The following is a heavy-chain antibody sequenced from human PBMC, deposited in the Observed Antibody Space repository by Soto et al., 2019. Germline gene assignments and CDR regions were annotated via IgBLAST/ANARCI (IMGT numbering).Heavy chain of an antibody. CDR2: IIPVFGRP. CDR1: GGTFSSFG. J-gene: IGHJ1*01. Sequence: SVKVSCKASGGTFSSFGISWVRQAPGQGLEWMGGIIPVFGRPNYAQRFRGRLTITAYESTNTSYMELIDLTSEDTAVYYCAREASGYDFWGQGTQVTLSS. CDR3: AREASGYDF. V-gene: IGHV1-69*13. D-gene: IGHD5-12*01.